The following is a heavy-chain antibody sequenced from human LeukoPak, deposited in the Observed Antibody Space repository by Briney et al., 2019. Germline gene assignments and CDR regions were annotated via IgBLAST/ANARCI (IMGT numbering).Heavy chain of an antibody. CDR1: GGSISSSSYY. CDR2: INHSGST. J-gene: IGHJ3*02. V-gene: IGHV4-39*07. CDR3: ARPKDITMIVGGEDAFDI. D-gene: IGHD3-22*01. Sequence: SETLSLTCTVSGGSISSSSYYWGWIRQPPGKGLEWIGEINHSGSTNYNPSLKSRVTISVDTSKNQFSLKLSSVTAADTAVYYCARPKDITMIVGGEDAFDIWGQGTMVTVSS.